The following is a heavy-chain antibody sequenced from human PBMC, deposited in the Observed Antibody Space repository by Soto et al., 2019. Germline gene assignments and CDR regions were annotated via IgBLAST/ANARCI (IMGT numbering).Heavy chain of an antibody. Sequence: GGSLRLSCAASGFTFSSYGMHWVRQAPGKGLEWVAVISYDGSNKYYADSVKGRFTISRDNSKNTLYLQMNSLRAEDTAVYYCAKYKQFTYCGGDCYSWSGYFQHWGQGNLVTVSS. D-gene: IGHD2-21*02. J-gene: IGHJ1*01. CDR1: GFTFSSYG. CDR3: AKYKQFTYCGGDCYSWSGYFQH. CDR2: ISYDGSNK. V-gene: IGHV3-30*18.